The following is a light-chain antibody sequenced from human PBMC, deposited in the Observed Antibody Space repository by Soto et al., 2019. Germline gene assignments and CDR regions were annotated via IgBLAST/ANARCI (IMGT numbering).Light chain of an antibody. J-gene: IGKJ4*01. V-gene: IGKV3-20*01. Sequence: IVLTQSPNTLSVSPGDRATLSCRASPGITSAFLAWYQQKPGQEPRLLIYGASTRATGIPDRFNGSGSGTDFTLTISRLEPEDFAVYYCQEYGSSLSLTFGGGTKVEI. CDR2: GAS. CDR3: QEYGSSLSLT. CDR1: PGITSAF.